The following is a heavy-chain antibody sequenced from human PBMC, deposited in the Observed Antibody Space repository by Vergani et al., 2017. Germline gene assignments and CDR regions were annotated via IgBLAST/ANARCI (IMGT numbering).Heavy chain of an antibody. V-gene: IGHV3-53*04. J-gene: IGHJ6*03. CDR3: ARDGEDCSSTSCYWDYYYYYMDV. Sequence: EVQLVESGGGLVQPGGSLRLSCAASGFTVSSNYMSWVRQAPGKGLEWVSVIYSGGSTYYADSVKGRFTISRHNSKNTLYLQMNSLRAEDTAVYYCARDGEDCSSTSCYWDYYYYYMDVWGKGTTVTVSS. CDR2: IYSGGST. D-gene: IGHD2-2*01. CDR1: GFTVSSNY.